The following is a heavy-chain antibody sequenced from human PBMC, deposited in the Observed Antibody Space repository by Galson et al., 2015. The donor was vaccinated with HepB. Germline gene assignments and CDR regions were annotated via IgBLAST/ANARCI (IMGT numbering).Heavy chain of an antibody. Sequence: SVKVSCKASGGTFSSYAISWVRQAPGQGLEWMGGIIPIFGTANYAQKFQGRVTITADESTSTAYMELSSLRSEDTAVYYCARKYYYDSSGRHDAFDIWGQGTMVTVSS. CDR1: GGTFSSYA. V-gene: IGHV1-69*13. D-gene: IGHD3-22*01. J-gene: IGHJ3*02. CDR3: ARKYYYDSSGRHDAFDI. CDR2: IIPIFGTA.